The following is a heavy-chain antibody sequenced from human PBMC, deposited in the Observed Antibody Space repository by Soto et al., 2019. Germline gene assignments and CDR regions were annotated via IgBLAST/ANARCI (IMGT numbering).Heavy chain of an antibody. V-gene: IGHV1-18*01. D-gene: IGHD3-16*01. CDR2: ISPYSDNT. J-gene: IGHJ4*02. CDR1: GYTFGNFG. CDR3: ARVGSTGYAYSFAY. Sequence: QVLLVQSGAEVRKPGGSVKVSCTASGYTFGNFGISWVRQAPGQGLEWMGWISPYSDNTYYAQNFAGRVTMTTDTSTSTAYVEVRGLTSDDTAVYFCARVGSTGYAYSFAYWGQGPLVTVSS.